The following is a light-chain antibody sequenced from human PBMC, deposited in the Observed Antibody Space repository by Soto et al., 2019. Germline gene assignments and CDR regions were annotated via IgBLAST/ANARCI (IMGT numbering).Light chain of an antibody. CDR2: DAV. Sequence: ESVLTQSPATLSLAPEERATLSCRASQTVHNYLAWYQQKPGQVPRLLIYDAVRRATDIPDRFSASVSGTDFNLTINRLEPEDFAVYYCLQRSGRLTFGGGTRVDLK. CDR3: LQRSGRLT. CDR1: QTVHNY. J-gene: IGKJ4*01. V-gene: IGKV3-11*01.